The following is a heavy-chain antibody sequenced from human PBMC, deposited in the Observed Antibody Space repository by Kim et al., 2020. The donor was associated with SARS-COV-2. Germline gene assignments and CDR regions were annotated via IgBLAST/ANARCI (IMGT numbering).Heavy chain of an antibody. D-gene: IGHD3-10*01. V-gene: IGHV3-23*01. CDR3: AKDIWDFSGMDA. Sequence: YCEDSVKVRSTIARDVSRDTLYLQMTSLSTEDTAVYFCAKDIWDFSGMDAWGQGTTVTVSS. J-gene: IGHJ6*02.